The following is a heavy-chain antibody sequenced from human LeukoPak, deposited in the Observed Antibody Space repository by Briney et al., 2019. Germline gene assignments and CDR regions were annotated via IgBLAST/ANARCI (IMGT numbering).Heavy chain of an antibody. CDR2: IDPSDSYT. J-gene: IGHJ5*02. V-gene: IGHV5-10-1*01. Sequence: GESLKISCKGSGYSFTNYWISWVRQMPGKGLEWMGKIDPSDSYTNYSPSFQGHVTISADKSISTTYLQWSSLKASDTAMYYCARGYCSGGSYNWFDPWGQGTLVTVSS. CDR3: ARGYCSGGSYNWFDP. D-gene: IGHD2-15*01. CDR1: GYSFTNYW.